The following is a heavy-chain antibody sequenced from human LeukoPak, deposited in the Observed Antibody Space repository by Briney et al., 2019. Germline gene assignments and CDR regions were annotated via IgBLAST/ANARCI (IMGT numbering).Heavy chain of an antibody. J-gene: IGHJ4*02. D-gene: IGHD6-13*01. CDR2: IYYSGST. CDR1: GGSISSSSYY. V-gene: IGHV4-39*01. Sequence: SETLSLTCTVSGGSISSSSYYWGWIRQPPGKGLEWIGSIYYSGSTYHNPSLKSRVTISVDTSKNQFSLKLSSVTAADTAVYYCARHGAAAGFLDYWGQGTLVTVSS. CDR3: ARHGAAAGFLDY.